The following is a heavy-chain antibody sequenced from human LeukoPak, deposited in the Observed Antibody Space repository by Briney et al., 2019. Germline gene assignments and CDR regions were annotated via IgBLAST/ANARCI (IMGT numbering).Heavy chain of an antibody. CDR2: IERKTDGATT. CDR3: ATHRGYSSSPTFDY. CDR1: GFTFCNAW. V-gene: IGHV3-15*04. D-gene: IGHD6-13*01. Sequence: PGGSLRLSRAASGFTFCNAWMSCVRQARGKGREWVGRIERKTDGATTDYAAPVKGRFTISRDDSKNTLYLQMNSLKTEDTAVYYCATHRGYSSSPTFDYWGQGTLVTVPS. J-gene: IGHJ4*02.